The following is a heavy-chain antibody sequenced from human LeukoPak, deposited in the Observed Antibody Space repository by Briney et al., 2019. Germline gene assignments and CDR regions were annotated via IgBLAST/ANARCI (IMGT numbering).Heavy chain of an antibody. CDR2: IYYSGST. J-gene: IGHJ3*01. CDR1: GPSISIYSYY. Sequence: SETLSLTCTVSGPSISIYSYYWGWIRQPPGEGLEWIGSIYYSGSTYYNPSLKSRVTISVDTSKNQFSLRLSSETATDTPVYYCARNPRNSYGYDAFDVWGQGTMVTVSS. D-gene: IGHD5-18*01. CDR3: ARNPRNSYGYDAFDV. V-gene: IGHV4-39*01.